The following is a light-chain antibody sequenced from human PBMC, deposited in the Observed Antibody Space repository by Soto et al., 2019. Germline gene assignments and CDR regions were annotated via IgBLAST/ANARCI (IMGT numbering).Light chain of an antibody. CDR1: QSVSNNY. CDR3: QQYGTSIT. V-gene: IGKV3-20*01. J-gene: IGKJ5*01. CDR2: GAS. Sequence: EIVLTQSPGTLSLSPGERATLSCRASQSVSNNYLAWYQQKPGQAPRLLIYGASNRATGIPDRFSGSGSGTDFTLTISRLEPEDFAVYYCQQYGTSITFGQGTRLEIK.